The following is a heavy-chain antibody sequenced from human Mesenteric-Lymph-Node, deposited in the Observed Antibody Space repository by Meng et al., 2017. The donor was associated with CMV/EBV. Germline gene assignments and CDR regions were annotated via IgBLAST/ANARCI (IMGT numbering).Heavy chain of an antibody. CDR1: GFTFTKAW. J-gene: IGHJ6*02. Sequence: GGSLRLSCTASGFTFTKAWMSWVRQAPGKGLEWVGRIKSKSDGGTAVYGAPVRGRFTISRDDSQNTLYLQINSLKTDDTAVYYCTTGSLTAVVTHAEDVWGQGTTVTVSS. CDR3: TTGSLTAVVTHAEDV. V-gene: IGHV3-15*01. D-gene: IGHD4-23*01. CDR2: IKSKSDGGTA.